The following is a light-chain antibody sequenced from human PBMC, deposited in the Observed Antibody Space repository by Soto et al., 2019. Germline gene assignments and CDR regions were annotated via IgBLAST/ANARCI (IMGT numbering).Light chain of an antibody. CDR1: QSVSSN. Sequence: ETVTTQSPATLSVSPGERVILSCRTSQSVSSNLAWYQQKPGRAPRLLIYGASIRATGIPPRFSGSGSGTEFTITISSMQSADFAVYYCQQYNNWPPLTFGGGTKVEIK. CDR3: QQYNNWPPLT. V-gene: IGKV3-15*01. J-gene: IGKJ4*01. CDR2: GAS.